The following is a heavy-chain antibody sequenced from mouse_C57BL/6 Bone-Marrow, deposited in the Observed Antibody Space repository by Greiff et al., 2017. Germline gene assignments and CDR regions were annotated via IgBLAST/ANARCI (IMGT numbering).Heavy chain of an antibody. Sequence: EVQGVESGGGLVKPGGSLKLSCAASGFTFSDYGMHWVRQAPEKGLEWVAYISSGSSTIYYAVTVKGRFTISRDNAKNTLFLQMTSLRSEDTAMYYCARVDYNYEGAWFADWGQGTLVTVSA. D-gene: IGHD2-12*01. CDR3: ARVDYNYEGAWFAD. CDR1: GFTFSDYG. CDR2: ISSGSSTI. V-gene: IGHV5-17*01. J-gene: IGHJ3*01.